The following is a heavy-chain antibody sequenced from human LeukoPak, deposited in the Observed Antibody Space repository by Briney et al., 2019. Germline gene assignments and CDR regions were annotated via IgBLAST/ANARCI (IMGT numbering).Heavy chain of an antibody. J-gene: IGHJ4*02. CDR2: INSDGSST. V-gene: IGHV3-74*01. D-gene: IGHD2-2*01. Sequence: PGGSLRLSCAASGFTFSSYWMHWVRQAPGKGLVWVSLINSDGSSTSYADSVKGRFTISRDNAKNTLYLQMNSLRAEDTAVYYCARDDMWCSTSCFDYWGQGTLVTVSS. CDR3: ARDDMWCSTSCFDY. CDR1: GFTFSSYW.